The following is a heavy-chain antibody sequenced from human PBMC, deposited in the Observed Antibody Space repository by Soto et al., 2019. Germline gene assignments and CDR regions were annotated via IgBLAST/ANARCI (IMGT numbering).Heavy chain of an antibody. V-gene: IGHV4-39*01. Sequence: QLQLQESGPGLVMPSETLSLTCTVSGDSISGSPYFWGWIRQPPGKRLEWIGSIFYDGYTVYSPSLQSRVTISVDPSKNQLSLRLTSVAAADTAIYFCARLQAAVPHYWGQGTLVTVSS. CDR3: ARLQAAVPHY. CDR1: GDSISGSPYF. D-gene: IGHD6-13*01. J-gene: IGHJ4*02. CDR2: IFYDGYT.